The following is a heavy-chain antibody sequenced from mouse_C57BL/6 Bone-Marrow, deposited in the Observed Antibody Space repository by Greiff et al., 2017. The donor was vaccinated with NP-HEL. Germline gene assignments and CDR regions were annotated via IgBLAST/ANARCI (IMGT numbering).Heavy chain of an antibody. CDR3: AMGYGSSYGYAMDY. D-gene: IGHD1-1*01. Sequence: VQLQQSGAELVRPGTSVKVSCKASGYAFTNYLIEWVKQRPGQGLEWIGVINPGSGGTNYNEKFKGKATLTADKSSSTAYMQLSGLTSEDSAVYFCAMGYGSSYGYAMDYWGQGTSVTVSS. J-gene: IGHJ4*01. CDR1: GYAFTNYL. V-gene: IGHV1-54*01. CDR2: INPGSGGT.